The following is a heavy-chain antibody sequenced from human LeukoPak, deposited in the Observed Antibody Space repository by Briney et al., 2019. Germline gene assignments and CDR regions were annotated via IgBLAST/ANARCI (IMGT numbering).Heavy chain of an antibody. CDR3: ARRRVNYAPGY. CDR1: GGSFSDYQ. Sequence: SETLSLTCAVYGGSFSDYQWTWIRQSPGKGLEWIGEINQSGSTTYNPSLKSRVTISVDTSKNQSSLKLSSVTAADTAVYYCARRRVNYAPGYWGQGTLVTVSS. V-gene: IGHV4-34*01. CDR2: INQSGST. J-gene: IGHJ4*02. D-gene: IGHD5-24*01.